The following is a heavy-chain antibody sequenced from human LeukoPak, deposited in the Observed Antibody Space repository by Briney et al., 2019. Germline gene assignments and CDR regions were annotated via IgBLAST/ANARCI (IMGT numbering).Heavy chain of an antibody. CDR3: ARGSIVVVPAADY. D-gene: IGHD2-2*01. J-gene: IGHJ4*02. CDR1: GVTVSSNY. CDR2: IYSGGST. Sequence: PGGSLRLSCAASGVTVSSNYMSRVRQAPGKGLEWVSVIYSGGSTYYADSVKGRFTISRDNSKNTLYLQMNSLRAEDTAVYYCARGSIVVVPAADYWGQGTLVTVSS. V-gene: IGHV3-53*01.